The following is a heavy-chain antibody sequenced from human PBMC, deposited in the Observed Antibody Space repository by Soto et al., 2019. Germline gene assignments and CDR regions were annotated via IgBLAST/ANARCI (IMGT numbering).Heavy chain of an antibody. CDR3: VAELDFGKLSVV. Sequence: QVQLVQSGVEVKKPGSSVRVSCKASGDTFKNSVISWVRQAPGQGLEWMGGTIPLFGTTDYAQKFQGILTITTDESTTTAYMEVSRLTSEDTAVYYCVAELDFGKLSVVWGQGTTVIVSS. J-gene: IGHJ6*02. CDR1: GDTFKNSV. V-gene: IGHV1-69*01. D-gene: IGHD3-10*01. CDR2: TIPLFGTT.